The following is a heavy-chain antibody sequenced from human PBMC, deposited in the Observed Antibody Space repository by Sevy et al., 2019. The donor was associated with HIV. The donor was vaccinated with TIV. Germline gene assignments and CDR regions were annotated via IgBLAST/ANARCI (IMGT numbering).Heavy chain of an antibody. Sequence: GGSLRLSCAASGFTFNTYWMTWARQAPGKGLEWVANINEDGSQEYYVDSVKGRFTISRDNAKNSLFLQMNSLRAEDTAVYYCARLEGTKMPYVYYYYMDVWGKGTTVTVSS. CDR3: ARLEGTKMPYVYYYYMDV. CDR2: INEDGSQE. D-gene: IGHD1-1*01. CDR1: GFTFNTYW. J-gene: IGHJ6*03. V-gene: IGHV3-7*01.